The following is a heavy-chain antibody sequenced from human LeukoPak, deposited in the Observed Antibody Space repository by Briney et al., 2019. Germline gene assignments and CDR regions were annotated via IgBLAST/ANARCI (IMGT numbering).Heavy chain of an antibody. CDR1: GGTFSSYA. V-gene: IGHV1-18*01. Sequence: ASVKVSCKASGGTFSSYAISWVRQAPGQGLEWMGWISAYNGNTNYAQKLQGRVTMTTDTSTSTAYMELRSLRSDDTAVYYCARGTPRTPFDYWGQGTLVTVSS. CDR2: ISAYNGNT. J-gene: IGHJ4*02. CDR3: ARGTPRTPFDY. D-gene: IGHD1-14*01.